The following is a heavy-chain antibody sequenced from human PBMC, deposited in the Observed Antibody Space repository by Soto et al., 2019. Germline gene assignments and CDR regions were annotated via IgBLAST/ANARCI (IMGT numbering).Heavy chain of an antibody. D-gene: IGHD2-15*01. CDR3: ARAGDCSGGSCYSETWFDP. Sequence: QVQLVQSGAEVKKPGASVKVSCKASGYTFTSYYMHWVRQAPGQGLEWMGIINPSGGSTSYAQKGQGRVTMTSDTSTSTVYMELSSLRSEDTAVYYCARAGDCSGGSCYSETWFDPWGQGTLVTVSS. J-gene: IGHJ5*02. V-gene: IGHV1-46*03. CDR1: GYTFTSYY. CDR2: INPSGGST.